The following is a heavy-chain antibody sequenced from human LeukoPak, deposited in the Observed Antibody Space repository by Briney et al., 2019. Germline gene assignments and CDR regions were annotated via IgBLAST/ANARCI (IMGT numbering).Heavy chain of an antibody. CDR2: IRSKAYGGTT. Sequence: QPGRSLRLSCTASGFTFGDYAMSWFRQAPGKGLEWVGFIRSKAYGGTTEYAASVKGRFTIPRDDSKSIAYLQMNSLKTEDTAVYYCTRAKMLSPGTELFFDYWGQGTLVTVST. J-gene: IGHJ4*02. D-gene: IGHD1-1*01. CDR1: GFTFGDYA. CDR3: TRAKMLSPGTELFFDY. V-gene: IGHV3-49*03.